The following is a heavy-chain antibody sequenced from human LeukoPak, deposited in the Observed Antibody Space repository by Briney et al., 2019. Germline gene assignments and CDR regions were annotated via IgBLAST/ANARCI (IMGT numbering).Heavy chain of an antibody. CDR2: ISSSSSYI. V-gene: IGHV3-21*01. CDR3: ARDQSSSWWGYFDY. CDR1: GFNFSNYS. Sequence: PGGSLRLSCEVSGFNFSNYSMNWVRQAPGKGLEWVSSISSSSSYIYYADSVKGRFTISRDNAKNSLYLQMNSLRAEDTAVYYCARDQSSSWWGYFDYWGQGTLVTVSS. J-gene: IGHJ4*02. D-gene: IGHD6-13*01.